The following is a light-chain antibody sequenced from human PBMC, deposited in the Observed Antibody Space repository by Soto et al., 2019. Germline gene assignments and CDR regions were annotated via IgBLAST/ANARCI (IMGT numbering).Light chain of an antibody. Sequence: ENVLTQSPGTLSLSPGERATLSCRASQSVSRNFLAWYQQRPGQAPRLLIYHASNRATGIPDRFSGSGSGKDFTLTISRLEPEDFAMYYCQQYASARRTFGQGTNLESK. CDR1: QSVSRNF. V-gene: IGKV3-20*01. J-gene: IGKJ2*01. CDR3: QQYASARRT. CDR2: HAS.